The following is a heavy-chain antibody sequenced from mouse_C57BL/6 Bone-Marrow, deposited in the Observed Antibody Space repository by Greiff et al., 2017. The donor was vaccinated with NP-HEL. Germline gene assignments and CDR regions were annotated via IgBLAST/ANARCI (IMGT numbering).Heavy chain of an antibody. Sequence: QVQLKESGAELARPGASVKLSCKASGYTFTSYGISWVKQRTGQGLEWIGEIYPRSGNTYYNEKFKGKATLTADKSSSTAYMELRSLTSEDSAVYFCARWRGITTVVADVWGTGTTVTVSS. V-gene: IGHV1-81*01. J-gene: IGHJ1*03. D-gene: IGHD1-1*01. CDR1: GYTFTSYG. CDR2: IYPRSGNT. CDR3: ARWRGITTVVADV.